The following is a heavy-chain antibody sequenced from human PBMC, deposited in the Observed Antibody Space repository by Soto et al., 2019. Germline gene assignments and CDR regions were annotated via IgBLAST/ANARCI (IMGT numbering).Heavy chain of an antibody. Sequence: GASVKVSCKASGGTFSSYAISWVRQAPGQGLEWMGGIIPIFGTANYAQKFQGRVTITADKSTSTAYMELSSLRSEDTAVYYCARDNGAGYSSSSPISWFDPWGQGTLVTVSS. CDR3: ARDNGAGYSSSSPISWFDP. CDR1: GGTFSSYA. D-gene: IGHD6-6*01. J-gene: IGHJ5*02. V-gene: IGHV1-69*06. CDR2: IIPIFGTA.